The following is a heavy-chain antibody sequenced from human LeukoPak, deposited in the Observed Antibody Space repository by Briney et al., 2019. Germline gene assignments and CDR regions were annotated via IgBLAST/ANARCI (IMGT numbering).Heavy chain of an antibody. CDR3: ARDGSVFSTSWYVP. CDR1: GYTFTGYY. Sequence: ASVKVSCKASGYTFTGYYMHWVRQAPGQGLEWMGWINPNSGGTNYAQKFQGRVTMTGDTSISTAYMELSSLTSDDTAVYFCARDGSVFSTSWYVPWGQGTLVTVSS. V-gene: IGHV1-2*02. D-gene: IGHD3-10*01. CDR2: INPNSGGT. J-gene: IGHJ5*02.